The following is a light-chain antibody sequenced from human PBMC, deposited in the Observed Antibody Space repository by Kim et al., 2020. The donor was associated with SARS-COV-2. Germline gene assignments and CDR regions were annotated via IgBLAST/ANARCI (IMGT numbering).Light chain of an antibody. CDR1: SGRIASNY. Sequence: GKTVTTSCTRSSGRIASNYVQWYQQRPGSAPTTVIYEDNQRPSGVPDRFSGSIDSSSNSASLTISGLKTEDEADYYCQSYDSSNYVFGTGTKVTVL. J-gene: IGLJ1*01. CDR3: QSYDSSNYV. CDR2: EDN. V-gene: IGLV6-57*03.